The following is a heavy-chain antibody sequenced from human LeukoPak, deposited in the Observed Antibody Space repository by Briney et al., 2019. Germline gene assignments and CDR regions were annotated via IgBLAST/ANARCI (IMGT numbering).Heavy chain of an antibody. CDR1: GFTFSGYA. CDR3: ARSISSSSSFDY. J-gene: IGHJ4*02. V-gene: IGHV3-23*01. CDR2: ISYSGAST. Sequence: GGSLRLSCAASGFTFSGYAMNWVRQAPGKGLEWVSGISYSGASTYYADSVKDRFIISRDNSKNMLYLHMNSLSAEDTARYYCARSISSSSSFDYWGQGTLVTVTS. D-gene: IGHD6-6*01.